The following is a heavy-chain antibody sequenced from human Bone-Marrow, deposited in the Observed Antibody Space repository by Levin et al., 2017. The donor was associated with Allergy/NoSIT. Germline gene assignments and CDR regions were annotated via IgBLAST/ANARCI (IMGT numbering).Heavy chain of an antibody. V-gene: IGHV1-69*13. D-gene: IGHD6-19*01. J-gene: IGHJ4*02. CDR3: ATAAVAGTLRDYFDL. Sequence: SVKVSCKASGGMFSSYGIIWVRQAPGQGLEWMGGIVPVFGTTDYAQRFQGRITITADDSTRTAYMELSNLRSEDTAVYFCATAAVAGTLRDYFDLWGQGTLVTVSS. CDR1: GGMFSSYG. CDR2: IVPVFGTT.